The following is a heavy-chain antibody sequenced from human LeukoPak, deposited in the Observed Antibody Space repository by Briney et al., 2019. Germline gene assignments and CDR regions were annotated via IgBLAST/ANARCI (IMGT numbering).Heavy chain of an antibody. Sequence: GRSLRLSCAASGFTFSSYGMHWVRQAPGKGLEWVAFISSDGSNKYYTDSVKGRFTISRDNSKNTLYLQMNSLRAEDTAVYYCAKPYDSSGYYYVDYWGQGTLVTVSS. CDR2: ISSDGSNK. CDR3: AKPYDSSGYYYVDY. CDR1: GFTFSSYG. J-gene: IGHJ4*02. D-gene: IGHD3-22*01. V-gene: IGHV3-30*18.